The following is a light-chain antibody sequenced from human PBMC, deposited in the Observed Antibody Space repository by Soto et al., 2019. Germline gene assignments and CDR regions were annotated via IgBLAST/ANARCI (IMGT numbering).Light chain of an antibody. Sequence: DGGMTHFTEYLAVPLVGRAPINCKSSQSVFYSSNNKNYLAWYQQKPGQPPKLLIHWASTRESGVPDRFSGSGSGTDFTLTISRLQAEDVAVYCCQQYSSTPLTFGEGTKVDI. J-gene: IGKJ4*01. CDR1: QSVFYSSNNKNY. CDR2: WAS. V-gene: IGKV4-1*01. CDR3: QQYSSTPLT.